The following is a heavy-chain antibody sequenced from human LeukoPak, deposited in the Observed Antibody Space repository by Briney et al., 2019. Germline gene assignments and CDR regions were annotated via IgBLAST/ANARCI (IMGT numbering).Heavy chain of an antibody. D-gene: IGHD6-19*01. Sequence: SETLSLPCTVSGDSISSYYGSWLRQPAGKALEWIGRIYTSGSTNYNPSLKSRVTISVDKSKNQFSLKLSSVTAADTAVYYCARSMAVAGTHYWGQGTLVTVSS. J-gene: IGHJ4*02. CDR3: ARSMAVAGTHY. CDR1: GDSISSYY. V-gene: IGHV4-4*07. CDR2: IYTSGST.